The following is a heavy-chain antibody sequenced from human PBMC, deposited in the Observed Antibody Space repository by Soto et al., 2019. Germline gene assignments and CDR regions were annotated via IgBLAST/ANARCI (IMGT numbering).Heavy chain of an antibody. CDR1: GGTFSSYA. CDR3: ARDQGDSYGCSYYYYGMDV. J-gene: IGHJ6*02. V-gene: IGHV1-69*13. Sequence: GASVKVSCKASGGTFSSYAISWVRQAPGQGLEWMGGIIPIFGTANYAQKFQGRVTITADESTSTAYMELSSLRSEDTAVYYCARDQGDSYGCSYYYYGMDVWGQGTTVTFSS. CDR2: IIPIFGTA. D-gene: IGHD5-18*01.